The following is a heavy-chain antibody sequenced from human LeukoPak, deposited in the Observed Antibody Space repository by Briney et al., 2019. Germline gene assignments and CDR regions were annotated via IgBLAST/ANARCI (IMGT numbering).Heavy chain of an antibody. CDR2: ISGSGGST. CDR3: AKGQTLAVAGMIY. Sequence: AGASLRLSCAASGVTFSSYAMSWVRQAPGKGLEWVSAISGSGGSTYYADSVRGRFTISRDNSTNTLYLQMNSLRAEDTAVYYCAKGQTLAVAGMIYWGQGTLVTVSS. J-gene: IGHJ4*02. V-gene: IGHV3-23*01. CDR1: GVTFSSYA. D-gene: IGHD6-19*01.